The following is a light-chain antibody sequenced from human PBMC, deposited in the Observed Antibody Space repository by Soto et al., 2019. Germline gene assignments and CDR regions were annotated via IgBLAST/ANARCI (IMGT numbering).Light chain of an antibody. Sequence: EIVLTQSPGTLSLSPGERATLSCRASQSISSSYLAWYQQKPGQAPRLLIYGASKRATGIPDRFSGSGSGTDFPLTISRLESEDLAVYYCQQYGSAPAGTFGQGTKVEIK. J-gene: IGKJ1*01. V-gene: IGKV3-20*01. CDR2: GAS. CDR1: QSISSSY. CDR3: QQYGSAPAGT.